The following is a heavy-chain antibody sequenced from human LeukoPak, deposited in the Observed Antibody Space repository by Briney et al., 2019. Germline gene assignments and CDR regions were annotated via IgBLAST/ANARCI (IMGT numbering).Heavy chain of an antibody. CDR3: ARSGYSSSSPLDY. D-gene: IGHD6-6*01. CDR1: GGSISSYY. CDR2: IYTSGST. V-gene: IGHV4-4*07. Sequence: SETLSLTCTVSGGSISSYYWSWTRQPAGKGLEWIGRIYTSGSTNYNPSLKSRVTMSVDTSKNQFSLKLSSVTAADTAVYYCARSGYSSSSPLDYWGQGTLVTVSS. J-gene: IGHJ4*02.